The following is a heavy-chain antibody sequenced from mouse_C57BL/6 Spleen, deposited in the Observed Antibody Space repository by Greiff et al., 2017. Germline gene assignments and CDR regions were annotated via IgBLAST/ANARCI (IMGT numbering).Heavy chain of an antibody. CDR2: IYPGDGDT. CDR1: GYAFSSSW. D-gene: IGHD1-1*01. CDR3: ARHYGSSWGYFDD. J-gene: IGHJ1*03. V-gene: IGHV1-82*01. Sequence: VQLQQSGPELVKPGASVKISCKASGYAFSSSWMNWVKQRPGKGLEWIGRIYPGDGDTNYNGKFKGKATLTADKSSSTTYMQLSNLTSEDSAVYFCARHYGSSWGYFDDWGTGTTVTGSS.